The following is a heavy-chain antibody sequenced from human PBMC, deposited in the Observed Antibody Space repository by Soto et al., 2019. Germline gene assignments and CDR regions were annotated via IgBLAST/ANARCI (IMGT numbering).Heavy chain of an antibody. CDR3: SKDLGIAVAGTDYYYGMDV. Sequence: GGSLRLSCAASGFTFSSYAMSWFRQAPGKGLEWVSAISGSGGSTYYADSVKGRFTISRDNSKNTLYLQMNSLRAEDTAVYYCSKDLGIAVAGTDYYYGMDVWGQGTTVTVSS. CDR2: ISGSGGST. D-gene: IGHD6-19*01. V-gene: IGHV3-23*01. J-gene: IGHJ6*02. CDR1: GFTFSSYA.